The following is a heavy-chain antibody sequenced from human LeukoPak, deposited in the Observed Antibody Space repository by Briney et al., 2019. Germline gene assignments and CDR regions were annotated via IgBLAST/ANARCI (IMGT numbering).Heavy chain of an antibody. CDR2: IIPILGIA. CDR3: ARDLESSGWYWGHAFDI. V-gene: IGHV1-69*04. Sequence: GASVKVSCKASGGTFSSYAISWVRQAPGQGLEWMGRIIPILGIANYAQKFQGRVTITADKSTSTAYMELSSLRSEDTAVYYCARDLESSGWYWGHAFDIWGQGTMVTVSS. D-gene: IGHD6-19*01. CDR1: GGTFSSYA. J-gene: IGHJ3*02.